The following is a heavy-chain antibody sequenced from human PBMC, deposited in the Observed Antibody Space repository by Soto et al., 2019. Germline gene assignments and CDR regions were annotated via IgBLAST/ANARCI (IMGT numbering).Heavy chain of an antibody. CDR2: ISGSGGST. D-gene: IGHD3-22*01. V-gene: IGHV3-23*01. CDR1: GFTFSSYA. Sequence: GGSLRLSCAASGFTFSSYAMSWVRQAPGKGLEWVSAISGSGGSTYYADSVKGRFTISRDNSKNTLYLQMNSLRAEDTAVYYCAKDGGSTDSSGYYYIPLDYWGQGTLVTVSS. CDR3: AKDGGSTDSSGYYYIPLDY. J-gene: IGHJ4*02.